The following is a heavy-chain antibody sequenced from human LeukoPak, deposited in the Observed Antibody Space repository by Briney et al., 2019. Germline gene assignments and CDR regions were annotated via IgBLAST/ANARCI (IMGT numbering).Heavy chain of an antibody. D-gene: IGHD6-19*01. V-gene: IGHV1-18*01. CDR2: VSAYNGNT. J-gene: IGHJ6*02. CDR3: AREGLGSTYYYHGMDV. Sequence: GSVNVSCTASGETFTSYGISWVRQAPGQGLEWMGWVSAYNGNTNYAQKLQGRVAMTTDTSTSTAYMELRSLRSDDTAVYYCAREGLGSTYYYHGMDVWGQGTTVTVSS. CDR1: GETFTSYG.